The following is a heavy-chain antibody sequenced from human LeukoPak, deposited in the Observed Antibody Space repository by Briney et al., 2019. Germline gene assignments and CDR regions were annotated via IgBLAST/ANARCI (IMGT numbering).Heavy chain of an antibody. CDR2: IYSGGGT. V-gene: IGHV3-66*01. CDR3: ARGFRSVTTWGYFDY. J-gene: IGHJ4*02. CDR1: GFTVSTNY. D-gene: IGHD4-17*01. Sequence: PGGSLRLSCAASGFTVSTNYMSWVRLAPGKGLEWISLIYSGGGTYYADSVKGRFTISRDSSRNTLYLQMNSLRVEDTAVYYCARGFRSVTTWGYFDYWGQGALVTVSS.